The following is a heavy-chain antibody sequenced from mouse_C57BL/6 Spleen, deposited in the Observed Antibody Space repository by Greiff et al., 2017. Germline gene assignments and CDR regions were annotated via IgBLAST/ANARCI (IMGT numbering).Heavy chain of an antibody. CDR1: GYTFTDYE. CDR3: TRYLGPDY. J-gene: IGHJ2*01. Sequence: VKLQESGAELVRPGASVTLSCKASGYTFTDYEMHWVKQTPVHGLEWIGAIDPETGGTAYNQKFKGKAILTADKSSSTAYMELRSLTSEDSAVYYCTRYLGPDYWGQGTTLTVSS. V-gene: IGHV1-15*01. CDR2: IDPETGGT. D-gene: IGHD4-1*01.